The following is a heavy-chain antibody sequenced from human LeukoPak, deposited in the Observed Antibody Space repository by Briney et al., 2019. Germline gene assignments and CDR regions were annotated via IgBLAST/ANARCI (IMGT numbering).Heavy chain of an antibody. J-gene: IGHJ4*02. CDR3: ARGSGVRARRFDY. Sequence: PSETLSLTCTVSGGSISSYYWSWIRQPPGKGLEWIGEINHSGSTNYNPSLKSGVTISVDTSKNQFSLKLSSVTAADTAVYYCARGSGVRARRFDYWGQGTLVTVSS. V-gene: IGHV4-34*01. CDR2: INHSGST. D-gene: IGHD3-10*02. CDR1: GGSISSYY.